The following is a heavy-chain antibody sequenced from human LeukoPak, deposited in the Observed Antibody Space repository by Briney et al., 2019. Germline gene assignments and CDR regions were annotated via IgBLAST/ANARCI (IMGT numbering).Heavy chain of an antibody. D-gene: IGHD2-2*01. V-gene: IGHV3-74*01. CDR3: ARDASRGFNWFDP. CDR2: INSDGSST. J-gene: IGHJ5*02. CDR1: GFTFSRYG. Sequence: PGGSLRLSCVASGFTFSRYGMNWVRQAPGKGLVWVSRINSDGSSTSYADSVKGRFTISRDNAKNTLYLQMNSLRAEDTAVYYCARDASRGFNWFDPWGQGTLVTVSS.